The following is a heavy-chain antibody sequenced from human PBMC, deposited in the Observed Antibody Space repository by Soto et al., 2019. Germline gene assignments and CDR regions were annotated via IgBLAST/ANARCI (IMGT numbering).Heavy chain of an antibody. D-gene: IGHD3-3*01. Sequence: SETLSLTCTVSGGSISSYYWSWIRQPPGKGLEWIGYIYYSGSTNYNPSLKSRVTISVDTSKNQFSLKLSSVTAADTAVYYCAGGDYDFWSGPGIWFDPWGQGTQVTVSS. V-gene: IGHV4-59*01. J-gene: IGHJ5*02. CDR1: GGSISSYY. CDR3: AGGDYDFWSGPGIWFDP. CDR2: IYYSGST.